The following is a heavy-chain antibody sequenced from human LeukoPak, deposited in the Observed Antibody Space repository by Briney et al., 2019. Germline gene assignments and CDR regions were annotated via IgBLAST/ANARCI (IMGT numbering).Heavy chain of an antibody. D-gene: IGHD5-24*01. CDR3: AKDVLGGDGYNYADAFDI. CDR2: IGTAGDT. V-gene: IGHV3-13*01. Sequence: XXVRQAXXXXLEWVSAIGTAGDTYYPGSVKGRFTISRENAKNSLYLQMNSLRAEDTAVYYCAKDVLGGDGYNYADAFDIWGQGTMVTVSS. J-gene: IGHJ3*02.